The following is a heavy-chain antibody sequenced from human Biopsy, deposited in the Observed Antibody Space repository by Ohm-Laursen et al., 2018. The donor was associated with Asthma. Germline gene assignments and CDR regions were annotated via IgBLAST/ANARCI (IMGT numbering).Heavy chain of an antibody. CDR1: GFSFSEFV. CDR2: IYSGGTS. D-gene: IGHD3-22*01. Sequence: GSLRLSCAASGFSFSEFVMHWVRQAPGKGLEWVSVIYSGGTSHTADSVRGRFTISRDYSKNTLYLQMHSLRAEDTAVYYCARGDSSNWSHYYFDYWGQGTLVTVSS. CDR3: ARGDSSNWSHYYFDY. J-gene: IGHJ4*02. V-gene: IGHV3-53*01.